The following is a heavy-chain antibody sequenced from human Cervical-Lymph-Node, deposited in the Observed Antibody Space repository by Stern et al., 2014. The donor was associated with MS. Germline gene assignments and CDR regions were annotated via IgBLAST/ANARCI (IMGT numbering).Heavy chain of an antibody. V-gene: IGHV4-4*02. J-gene: IGHJ2*01. Sequence: QVQLQESGPGLVKPSGTLSLTCAVSGGSVSSTNWWSWVRQSPGKGLEWIGNIHHSGASNYRPSVRTRVSISLDNSKNHLSLHLTSVAAADTAVYYCARERQQYCNSEGCSYWYFDLWGRGTLVTVSS. CDR3: ARERQQYCNSEGCSYWYFDL. CDR1: GGSVSSTNW. CDR2: IHHSGAS. D-gene: IGHD2/OR15-2a*01.